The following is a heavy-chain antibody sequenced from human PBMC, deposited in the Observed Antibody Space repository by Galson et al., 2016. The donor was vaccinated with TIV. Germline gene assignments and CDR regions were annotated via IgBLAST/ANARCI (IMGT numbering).Heavy chain of an antibody. V-gene: IGHV1-69*05. Sequence: SVKVSCKASGGIFNSHAISWVRQAPGQGLEWMGGIIAVFNTANYAQKFQGRVTITTDESTTTVYMELSSLRSEDTAIYYCARSPFYYSSYMDVWGNGTTVTVSS. CDR1: GGIFNSHA. CDR2: IIAVFNTA. J-gene: IGHJ6*03. CDR3: ARSPFYYSSYMDV.